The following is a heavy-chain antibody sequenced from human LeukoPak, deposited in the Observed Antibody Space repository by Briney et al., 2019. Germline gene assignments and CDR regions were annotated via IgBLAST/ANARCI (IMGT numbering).Heavy chain of an antibody. D-gene: IGHD3-10*01. Sequence: SVKVSCKASGGTFISYAISWVRQAPGQGLEWMGGIIPIFGTANYAQKFQGRVTITADESTSTAYMELSSLRSEDTAVYYCARGDRDYDAFDVWGHGTPVTVSS. V-gene: IGHV1-69*13. CDR1: GGTFISYA. CDR3: ARGDRDYDAFDV. CDR2: IIPIFGTA. J-gene: IGHJ3*01.